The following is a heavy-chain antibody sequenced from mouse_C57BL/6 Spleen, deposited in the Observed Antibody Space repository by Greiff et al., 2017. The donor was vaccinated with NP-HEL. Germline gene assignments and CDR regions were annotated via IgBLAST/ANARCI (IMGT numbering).Heavy chain of an antibody. CDR3: ARWGDYYYGSSYDYYAMDY. J-gene: IGHJ4*01. D-gene: IGHD1-1*01. Sequence: QVQLKQSGAELARPGASVKLSCKASGYTFTSYGISWVKQRTGQGLEWIGEIYPRSGNTYYNEKFKGKATLTADKSSSTAYMELRSLTSEDSAVYVCARWGDYYYGSSYDYYAMDYWGQGTSVTVSS. CDR1: GYTFTSYG. V-gene: IGHV1-81*01. CDR2: IYPRSGNT.